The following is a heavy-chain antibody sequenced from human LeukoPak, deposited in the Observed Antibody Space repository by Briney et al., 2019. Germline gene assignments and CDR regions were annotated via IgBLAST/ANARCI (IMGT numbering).Heavy chain of an antibody. CDR1: GFTFSSYG. J-gene: IGHJ3*02. V-gene: IGHV3-30*03. D-gene: IGHD3-22*01. Sequence: PGGSLRLSCAASGFTFSSYGMHWVRQAPGKGLEWVAVISYDGSNKYYADSVKGRFTISRDNSKNTLYLQMNSLRAEDTAVYYCARGPYYYDSSGYSGAFDIWGQGTMVTVSS. CDR3: ARGPYYYDSSGYSGAFDI. CDR2: ISYDGSNK.